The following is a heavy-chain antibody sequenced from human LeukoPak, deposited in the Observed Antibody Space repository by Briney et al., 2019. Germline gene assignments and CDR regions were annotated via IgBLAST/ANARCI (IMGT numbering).Heavy chain of an antibody. V-gene: IGHV4-34*01. Sequence: SETLSLTCTVYGGPFGDYYWTWIRQPPGKGLEWIGEDSHRGRTYYNPSLRSRVTVSLDTSKSQFSLELSSVTAADTAVYYCAREKTGGYAYGYGDWGPGTLVTVSS. CDR1: GGPFGDYY. J-gene: IGHJ4*02. CDR2: DSHRGRT. D-gene: IGHD5-18*01. CDR3: AREKTGGYAYGYGD.